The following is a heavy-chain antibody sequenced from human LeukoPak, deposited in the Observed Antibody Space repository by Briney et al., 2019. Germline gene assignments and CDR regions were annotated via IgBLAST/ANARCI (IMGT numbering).Heavy chain of an antibody. D-gene: IGHD3-22*01. J-gene: IGHJ4*02. CDR3: AKRGVVIRVILVGFHKEAYYFDS. V-gene: IGHV3-23*01. Sequence: GGSLRLSCAVPGITLSNYGMSWLRQAPGKGLEWVAGISGSGGSTNYADSVKGRFTISRDNPKNTLYLQMNSLRPEDTAVYFCAKRGVVIRVILVGFHKEAYYFDSWGQGALVTVSS. CDR2: ISGSGGST. CDR1: GITLSNYG.